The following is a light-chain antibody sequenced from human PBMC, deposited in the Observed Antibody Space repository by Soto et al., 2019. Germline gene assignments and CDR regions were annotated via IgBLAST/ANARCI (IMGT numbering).Light chain of an antibody. CDR2: DVS. CDR3: SSYSSSSTPWV. J-gene: IGLJ2*01. V-gene: IGLV2-14*03. Sequence: QSALTQPASVSGSPGQSITISCTGTSSDLGAFNYVSWYQHHPGKPPKLMIYDVSNRPSGVSNRFSGSKSGNTASLTISGLQAEDEADYYCSSYSSSSTPWVFGGGTQLTVL. CDR1: SSDLGAFNY.